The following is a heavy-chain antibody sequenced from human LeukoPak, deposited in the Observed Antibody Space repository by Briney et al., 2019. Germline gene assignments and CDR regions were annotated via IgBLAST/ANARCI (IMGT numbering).Heavy chain of an antibody. CDR2: ISSSDDGT. Sequence: PGGSLRLSCAASGFSLSSYAMSWVRQAPGKGLEWVSAISSSDDGTYHAGSVRGRFTISRDSSKNTLYLQMNNLRAEDTAVYYCANWGRATMVRGLHFDYWGQGTLVTVSS. D-gene: IGHD3-10*01. CDR1: GFSLSSYA. V-gene: IGHV3-23*01. J-gene: IGHJ4*02. CDR3: ANWGRATMVRGLHFDY.